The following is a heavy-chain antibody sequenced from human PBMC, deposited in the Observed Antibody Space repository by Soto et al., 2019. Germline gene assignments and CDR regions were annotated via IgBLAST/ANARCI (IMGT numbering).Heavy chain of an antibody. CDR1: GFTFSSYE. V-gene: IGHV3-48*03. CDR3: ARDHGYSSGYYYVGYFDY. CDR2: ISSSGSTI. Sequence: EVQLVESGGGLVQPGGSLRLSCAASGFTFSSYEMNWVRQAPGKGLEWVSYISSSGSTIYYADSVKGRFTISRDNAKNSLYLQMNSLRAEDTAVYYCARDHGYSSGYYYVGYFDYWGQGTLVTVSS. D-gene: IGHD3-22*01. J-gene: IGHJ4*02.